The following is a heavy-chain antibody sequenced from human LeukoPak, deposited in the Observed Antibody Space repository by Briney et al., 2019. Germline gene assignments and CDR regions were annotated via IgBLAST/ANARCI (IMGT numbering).Heavy chain of an antibody. Sequence: TGGSLRLSCAASGFTFSSYAMSWVRQAPGKGLEWVSAISGSGGSTYYADSVKGRFTISRDNSKNTLYLQMNSLRAEDTAVYYCAKDGAGYYYDSSGYYFDYWGQGTLVTVSS. D-gene: IGHD3-22*01. V-gene: IGHV3-23*01. CDR3: AKDGAGYYYDSSGYYFDY. CDR1: GFTFSSYA. J-gene: IGHJ4*02. CDR2: ISGSGGST.